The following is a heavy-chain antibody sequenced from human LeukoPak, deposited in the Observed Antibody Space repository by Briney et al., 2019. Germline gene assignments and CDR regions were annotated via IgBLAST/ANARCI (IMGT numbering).Heavy chain of an antibody. V-gene: IGHV3-21*01. CDR2: ISGSSSYI. CDR3: ARADSNIAARRIGFDY. CDR1: GFTFSSYA. D-gene: IGHD6-6*01. Sequence: PGGSLRLSCAASGFTFSSYAMGWVRQAPGKGLEWVSSISGSSSYIYYADSLKGRFAISRDNAKNSLYLQINSLRAGDTALYYCARADSNIAARRIGFDYWGQGTLVTVSS. J-gene: IGHJ4*02.